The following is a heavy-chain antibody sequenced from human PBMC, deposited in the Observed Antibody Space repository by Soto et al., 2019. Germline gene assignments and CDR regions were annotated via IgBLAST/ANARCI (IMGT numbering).Heavy chain of an antibody. Sequence: GASVKVSCKASGYTYSSYGVSWVRQAPGQGLEWMGWTSPYSGQTNYVQKFQGRVTMTTDTSTSTAYMELRSLRSDDTAVYYCARDDKTSWYYFDYWGEGTLVTVTS. CDR3: ARDDKTSWYYFDY. V-gene: IGHV1-18*01. CDR2: TSPYSGQT. CDR1: GYTYSSYG. J-gene: IGHJ4*02. D-gene: IGHD2-2*01.